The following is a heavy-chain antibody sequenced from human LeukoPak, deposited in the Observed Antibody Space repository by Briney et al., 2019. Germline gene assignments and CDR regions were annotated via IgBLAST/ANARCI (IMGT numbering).Heavy chain of an antibody. J-gene: IGHJ6*02. CDR2: IWYDGSNK. CDR3: ATRTGGATYYYYGMDV. CDR1: GFTFSSYG. D-gene: IGHD7-27*01. Sequence: GRSLRLSCAASGFTFSSYGMHWVRQAPGKGLEWVAVIWYDGSNKYYADSVKGRFIISRDNSKNTLYLQMNSLRVEDTAVYYCATRTGGATYYYYGMDVWGQGTTVAVSS. V-gene: IGHV3-33*01.